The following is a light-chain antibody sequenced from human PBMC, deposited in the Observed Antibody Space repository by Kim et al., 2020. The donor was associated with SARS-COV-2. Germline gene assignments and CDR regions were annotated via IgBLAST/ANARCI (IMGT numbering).Light chain of an antibody. J-gene: IGLJ1*01. CDR1: TSNIGGNT. CDR3: GAWDDTLNGYV. V-gene: IGLV1-44*01. Sequence: GQRVTISGSGSTSNIGGNTVNWYQQVPGTAPKLRMYRDNQRPSGLPDRFSGSKSGPSASLAISGLQSEDEAEYYCGAWDDTLNGYVFGPGTKVTVL. CDR2: RDN.